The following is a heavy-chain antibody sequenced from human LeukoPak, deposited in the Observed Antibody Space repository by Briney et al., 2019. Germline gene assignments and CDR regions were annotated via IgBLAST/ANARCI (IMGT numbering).Heavy chain of an antibody. CDR1: GFTFSSYG. D-gene: IGHD2-15*01. V-gene: IGHV3-30*02. CDR3: AKVPGSFDAFDI. Sequence: GGSLRLSCAASGFTFSSYGMHWVRQAPGKGLEWVAFIRYDGSNKYYADSVKGRFTISRDNSKNTLYLQMNSLRAGDTAVYYCAKVPGSFDAFDIWGQGTMVTVSS. J-gene: IGHJ3*02. CDR2: IRYDGSNK.